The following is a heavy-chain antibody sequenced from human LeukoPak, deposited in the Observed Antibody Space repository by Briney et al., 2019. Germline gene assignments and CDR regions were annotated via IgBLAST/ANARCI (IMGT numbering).Heavy chain of an antibody. Sequence: PSETLSLTCSVSGNSISSGYYWGWIRQPPGKGLKWIGSISHSGSTYYNPSLKSRVTISVDTSKNQFSLELSSVTAADTAVYYCARGKRYWTTVVTPGTSYFDYWGQGTLVTVSS. CDR1: GNSISSGYY. CDR3: ARGKRYWTTVVTPGTSYFDY. J-gene: IGHJ4*02. CDR2: ISHSGST. V-gene: IGHV4-38-2*02. D-gene: IGHD4-23*01.